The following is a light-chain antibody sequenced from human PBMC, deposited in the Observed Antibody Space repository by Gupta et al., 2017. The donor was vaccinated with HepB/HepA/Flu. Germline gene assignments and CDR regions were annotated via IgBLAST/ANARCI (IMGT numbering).Light chain of an antibody. Sequence: QSALTQPASVSGSPGQSITISCTGTSSDVGGYNYVSWYQQHPGKAPKFMIYDVSNRPSGGAHRFSGSKSGNTAALTITGLQAEDEADYYCSSYRSSSTTVGVFGTGTKVTVL. J-gene: IGLJ1*01. CDR1: SSDVGGYNY. V-gene: IGLV2-14*01. CDR2: DVS. CDR3: SSYRSSSTTVGV.